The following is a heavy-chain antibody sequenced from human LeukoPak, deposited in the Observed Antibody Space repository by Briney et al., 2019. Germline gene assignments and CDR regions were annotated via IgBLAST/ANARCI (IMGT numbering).Heavy chain of an antibody. J-gene: IGHJ4*02. CDR3: AKVLRYFDWLLEEDLEPEPREYYFDY. Sequence: PGGSLRLSCAASGFTFSSYEMNWVRQAPGKGLEWVSYISSSGSTIYYADSVKGRFTISRDNAKNSLYLQMNSLRAEDTAVYYCAKVLRYFDWLLEEDLEPEPREYYFDYWGQGTLVTVSS. CDR2: ISSSGSTI. V-gene: IGHV3-48*03. CDR1: GFTFSSYE. D-gene: IGHD3-9*01.